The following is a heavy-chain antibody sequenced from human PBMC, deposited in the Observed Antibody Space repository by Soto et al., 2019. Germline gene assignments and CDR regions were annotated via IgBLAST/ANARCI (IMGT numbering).Heavy chain of an antibody. Sequence: GGSLRLSCAASGFPFTSYSMNWVRQAPGQGLEWVSYITSKSTTIKYADSVKGRFTVSRDNAKNSPYLQLNSLRDEDTAVYYCAREMGACSDSSCYPGPYDSWGQGTLVTVSS. J-gene: IGHJ5*02. D-gene: IGHD3-16*01. CDR1: GFPFTSYS. CDR2: ITSKSTTI. CDR3: AREMGACSDSSCYPGPYDS. V-gene: IGHV3-48*02.